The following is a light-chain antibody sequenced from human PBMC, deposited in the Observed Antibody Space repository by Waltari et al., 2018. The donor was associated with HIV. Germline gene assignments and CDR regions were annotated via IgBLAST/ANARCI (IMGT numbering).Light chain of an antibody. CDR3: AAWDDSLNGL. J-gene: IGLJ2*01. Sequence: QSVLTQPPSASGTPGQRVTISCSGRRSNLGSNPVSWYQQLPGTAPKLLISDNNQRPSGVPGRFSGSKSGTSASLAISGLQSEDEGDYYCAAWDDSLNGLFGGGTKLTV. CDR1: RSNLGSNP. V-gene: IGLV1-44*01. CDR2: DNN.